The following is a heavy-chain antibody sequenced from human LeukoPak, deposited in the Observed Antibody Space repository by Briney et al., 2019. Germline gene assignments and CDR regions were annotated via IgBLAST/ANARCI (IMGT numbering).Heavy chain of an antibody. J-gene: IGHJ4*02. Sequence: GGSLRLFCAASGFTDSSNYMAWVRQAPGGGLEWVSVIYSGGTIYYADSVKGRFTISRDNSKNTLYLQMNSLRAEDTAVYYCAREGSYDGSTMWYFDYWGQGTLVTVSS. CDR3: AREGSYDGSTMWYFDY. V-gene: IGHV3-53*01. D-gene: IGHD3-22*01. CDR1: GFTDSSNY. CDR2: IYSGGTI.